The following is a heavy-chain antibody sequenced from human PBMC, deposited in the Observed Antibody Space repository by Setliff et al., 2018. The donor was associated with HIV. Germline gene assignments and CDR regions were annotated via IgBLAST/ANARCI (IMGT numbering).Heavy chain of an antibody. D-gene: IGHD3-16*02. CDR3: ARVPPLKAFGGVISLYYFDY. CDR2: MFHSGTT. J-gene: IGHJ4*02. CDR1: GGSISSDGHY. Sequence: LSLTCTVSGGSISSDGHYWSWIRQHPEKGLEWIGYMFHSGTTYYNPSLKSRVTISVDTSKNQFSLKLSSVTAADTAVYYCARVPPLKAFGGVISLYYFDYWGQGTLVTVSS. V-gene: IGHV4-31*03.